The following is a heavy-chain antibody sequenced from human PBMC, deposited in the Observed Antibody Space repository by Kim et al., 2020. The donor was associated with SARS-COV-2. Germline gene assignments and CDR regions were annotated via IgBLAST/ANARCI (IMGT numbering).Heavy chain of an antibody. Sequence: NKYYADSVKGRFTISRDNSKNTLYLQMNSLRAEDTAVYYCARELGSDFDYWGQGTLVTVSS. J-gene: IGHJ4*02. D-gene: IGHD6-6*01. CDR2: NK. V-gene: IGHV3-33*01. CDR3: ARELGSDFDY.